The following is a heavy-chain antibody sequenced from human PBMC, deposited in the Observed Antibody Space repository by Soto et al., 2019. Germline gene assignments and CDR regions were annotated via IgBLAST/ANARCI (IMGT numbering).Heavy chain of an antibody. CDR3: ARDRGGDVGQFLFPDGFDL. CDR1: GFTFSSYE. D-gene: IGHD3-10*01. Sequence: PGGSLRLSCAASGFTFSSYEMNWVRQAPGMGLEWISYIGGSGGTKYSADSVKGRFTISRDNAQNSLYLQMNSLRAEDTAVYYCARDRGGDVGQFLFPDGFDLWVQGTMVTVSS. J-gene: IGHJ3*01. CDR2: IGGSGGTK. V-gene: IGHV3-48*03.